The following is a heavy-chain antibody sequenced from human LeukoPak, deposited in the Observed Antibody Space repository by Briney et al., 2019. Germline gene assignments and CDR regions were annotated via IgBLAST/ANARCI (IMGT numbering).Heavy chain of an antibody. Sequence: GRSLRLSCAASGFTFSSYAMHWVRQAPGKGLEWVAVISYDGSNKYYADSVKGRFSISRDNSKNTLYLQMNSLRAEDTAVYYCARGLGEYDFWSGYYWPLGHWGQGTLVTVSS. J-gene: IGHJ4*02. D-gene: IGHD3-3*01. CDR1: GFTFSSYA. CDR3: ARGLGEYDFWSGYYWPLGH. CDR2: ISYDGSNK. V-gene: IGHV3-30-3*01.